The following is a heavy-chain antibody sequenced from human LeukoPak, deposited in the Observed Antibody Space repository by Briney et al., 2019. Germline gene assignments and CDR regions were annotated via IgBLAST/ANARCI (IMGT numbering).Heavy chain of an antibody. CDR2: ISSSSSYI. CDR1: GFIFSPYG. V-gene: IGHV3-21*01. D-gene: IGHD3-22*01. Sequence: GGSLRLSCAASGFIFSPYGMTWVRQAPGKGLEWVSSISSSSSYIYYADSVKGRFTISRDNAKNSLYLQMNSLRAEDTAVYYCARDQSNYYDSSGYYMYYFDYWGQGTPVTVSS. CDR3: ARDQSNYYDSSGYYMYYFDY. J-gene: IGHJ4*02.